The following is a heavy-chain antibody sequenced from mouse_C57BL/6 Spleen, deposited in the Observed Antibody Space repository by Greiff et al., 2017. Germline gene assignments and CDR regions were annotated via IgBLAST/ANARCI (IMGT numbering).Heavy chain of an antibody. V-gene: IGHV1-54*01. D-gene: IGHD2-4*01. CDR1: GYAFTNYL. CDR2: INPGSGGT. Sequence: VQLQQSGAELVRPGTSVKVSCKASGYAFTNYLIEWVKQRPGQGLEWIGVINPGSGGTNYNEKFKGKATLTAATSSSPAYMQLSRLTSEDSAVYVCASFDYDAARRRHYAMDYWGQGTSVTVSS. CDR3: ASFDYDAARRRHYAMDY. J-gene: IGHJ4*01.